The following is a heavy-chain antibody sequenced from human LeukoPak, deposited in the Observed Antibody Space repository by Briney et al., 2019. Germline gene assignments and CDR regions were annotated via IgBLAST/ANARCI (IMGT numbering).Heavy chain of an antibody. CDR1: GYSFTSYW. CDR2: IYPGDSDT. V-gene: IGHV5-51*01. CDR3: ARNREYSSSPDGYWFDP. Sequence: GESLKISCKGSGYSFTSYWIGWVRQMPGKGLEWMGIIYPGDSDTRYSPSFQGQVTISADKSISTAYLQWSSLKASDTAMYYCARNREYSSSPDGYWFDPWGQGTLVPVSS. J-gene: IGHJ5*02. D-gene: IGHD6-6*01.